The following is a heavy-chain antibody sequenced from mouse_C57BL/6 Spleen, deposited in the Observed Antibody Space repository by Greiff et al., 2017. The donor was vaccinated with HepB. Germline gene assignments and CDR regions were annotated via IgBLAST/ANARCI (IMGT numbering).Heavy chain of an antibody. CDR1: GFTFSDYG. CDR3: ARSTVVERDWYFDV. Sequence: EVQLQESGGGLVKPGGSLKLSCAASGFTFSDYGMHWVRQAPEKGLEWVAYISSGSSTIFYADTVKGRFTISRDNAKNTLFLQMTSLRSEDTAMYYCARSTVVERDWYFDVWGTGTTVTVSS. V-gene: IGHV5-17*01. CDR2: ISSGSSTI. D-gene: IGHD1-1*01. J-gene: IGHJ1*03.